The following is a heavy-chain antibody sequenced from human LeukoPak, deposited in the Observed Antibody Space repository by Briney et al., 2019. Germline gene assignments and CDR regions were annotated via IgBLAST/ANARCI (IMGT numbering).Heavy chain of an antibody. D-gene: IGHD6-19*01. V-gene: IGHV3-33*01. Sequence: SGGSLRLSCATSGFTFSNYGMHWVRQAPGKGLEWVAVFWAEGTKKYYGDSVKGRFTISRDNSKNTLYLQMNSLRAEDTAVYYCASDSSGWYRNWFDPWGQGTLVTVSS. CDR1: GFTFSNYG. J-gene: IGHJ5*02. CDR2: FWAEGTKK. CDR3: ASDSSGWYRNWFDP.